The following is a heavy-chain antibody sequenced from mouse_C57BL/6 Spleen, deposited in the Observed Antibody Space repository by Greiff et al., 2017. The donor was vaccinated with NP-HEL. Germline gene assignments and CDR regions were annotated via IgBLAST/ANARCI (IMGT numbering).Heavy chain of an antibody. J-gene: IGHJ3*01. D-gene: IGHD3-2*02. CDR1: GYTFTDYY. CDR3: ARSTAQALFAY. CDR2: IYPGSGNT. Sequence: VQLQQSGAELVRPGASVKLSCKASGYTFTDYYINWVKQRPGQGLEWIARIYPGSGNTYYNEKFKGKATLTAEKSSSTAYMQLSSLTSEDSAVYFCARSTAQALFAYWGQGTLVTVSA. V-gene: IGHV1-76*01.